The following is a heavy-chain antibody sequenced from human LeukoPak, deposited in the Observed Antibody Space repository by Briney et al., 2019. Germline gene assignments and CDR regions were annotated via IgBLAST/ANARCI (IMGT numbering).Heavy chain of an antibody. D-gene: IGHD1-7*01. J-gene: IGHJ3*02. V-gene: IGHV4-61*02. CDR2: IYTSGNS. Sequence: SETLSLACTVSGGSIDNDNNCWSWIRQPAGKGLEWIGRIYTSGNSNYNPSLKSRVTISIDTSKNQFSLKLSSVTAADTAVYFCARVRRNYPDAFDIWGQGTMVTASS. CDR1: GGSIDNDNNC. CDR3: ARVRRNYPDAFDI.